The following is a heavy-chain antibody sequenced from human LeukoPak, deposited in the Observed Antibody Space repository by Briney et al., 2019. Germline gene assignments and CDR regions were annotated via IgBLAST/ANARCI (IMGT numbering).Heavy chain of an antibody. CDR2: ISSGSYTI. Sequence: GGSLRLSCEASEFTFSDYYMSWVRQAPGKGLEWVSCISSGSYTISYADSVKGRFTISRDNAKNSLYLQMNSLRAEDTAVYYCATLNYYSGSGSYYSDYWGQGTLVTVSS. D-gene: IGHD3-10*01. J-gene: IGHJ4*02. CDR3: ATLNYYSGSGSYYSDY. V-gene: IGHV3-11*04. CDR1: EFTFSDYY.